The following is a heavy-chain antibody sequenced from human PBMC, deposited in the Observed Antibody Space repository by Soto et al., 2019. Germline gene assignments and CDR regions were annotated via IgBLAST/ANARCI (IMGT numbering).Heavy chain of an antibody. CDR2: VGTANDNT. CDR1: GYTFTAYG. V-gene: IGHV1-18*01. Sequence: QVQMVQSGPEVKMPGASVKVSCKTSGYTFTAYGLAWLRQAPGQRPEWMGWVGTANDNTNYAEKSQGGVTLPKDKSPATTYMGLGSLSSEDPAVNYCARELNTVIRPYSSFPYWGQGPRVT. CDR3: ARELNTVIRPYSSFPY. D-gene: IGHD3-10*01. J-gene: IGHJ4*02.